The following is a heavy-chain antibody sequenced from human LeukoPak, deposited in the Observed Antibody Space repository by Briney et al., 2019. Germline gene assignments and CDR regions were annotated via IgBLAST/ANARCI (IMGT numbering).Heavy chain of an antibody. V-gene: IGHV3-23*01. D-gene: IGHD2-15*01. CDR2: ISGSGGST. Sequence: GGSLRLSCAASGFIFSSYAMSWVRQAPGKGLECVSTISGSGGSTYYAGSVKGRFTISRDNSKNTLYLQMNSLRAEDTALYYCAKDGLYYCGGGTCFDSWGQGTLVTVSS. CDR1: GFIFSSYA. CDR3: AKDGLYYCGGGTCFDS. J-gene: IGHJ4*02.